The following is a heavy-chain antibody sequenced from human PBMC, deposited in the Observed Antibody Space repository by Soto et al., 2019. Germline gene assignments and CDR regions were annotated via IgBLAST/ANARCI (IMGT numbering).Heavy chain of an antibody. CDR3: ARHEATYYNFYGMDV. V-gene: IGHV5-51*01. Sequence: GESLKISCKSYGYSFTTYWIAWVRQVPGKGLEWMGSIHPGESDTRYSPSFQGQVTISADRSITTAYLQWSSLKASDTAMYYCARHEATYYNFYGMDVWGQGTTVTVSS. CDR1: GYSFTTYW. CDR2: IHPGESDT. J-gene: IGHJ6*02.